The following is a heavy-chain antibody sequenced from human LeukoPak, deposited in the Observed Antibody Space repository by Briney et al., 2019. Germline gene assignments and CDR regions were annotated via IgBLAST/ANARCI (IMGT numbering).Heavy chain of an antibody. CDR3: AASLGDYGDYAFDY. CDR2: IVVGSGNT. J-gene: IGHJ4*02. V-gene: IGHV1-58*01. Sequence: ASVKVSCKASGFTFTSSAVQWVRQARGQRLEWIGWIVVGSGNTNYAQKFQERVTITRDMSTSTAYMEPSSLRSEDTAVYYCAASLGDYGDYAFDYWGQGTLVTVSS. CDR1: GFTFTSSA. D-gene: IGHD4-17*01.